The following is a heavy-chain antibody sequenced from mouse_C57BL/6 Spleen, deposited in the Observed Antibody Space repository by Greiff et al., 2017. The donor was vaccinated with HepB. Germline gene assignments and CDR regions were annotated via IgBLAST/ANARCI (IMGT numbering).Heavy chain of an antibody. CDR3: TFITTVVATSD. CDR2: IRLKSDNYAT. V-gene: IGHV6-3*01. CDR1: GFTFSNYW. D-gene: IGHD1-1*01. J-gene: IGHJ3*01. Sequence: EVKVEESGGGLVQPGGSMKLSCVASGFTFSNYWMNWVRQSPEKGLEWVAQIRLKSDNYATHYAESVKGRFTISRDDSKSSVYLQMNNLRAEDTGIYYCTFITTVVATSDWGQGTLVTVSA.